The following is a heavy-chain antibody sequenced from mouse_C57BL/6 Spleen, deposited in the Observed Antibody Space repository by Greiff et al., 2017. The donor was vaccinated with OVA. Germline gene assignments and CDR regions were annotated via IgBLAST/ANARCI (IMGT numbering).Heavy chain of an antibody. V-gene: IGHV5-6*01. Sequence: EVQLVESGGDLVKPGGSLKLSCAASGFTFSSYGMSWVRQTPDKRLEWVATISSGGSYTYYPDSVKGRFTISRDNAKNTLYLQMSSLKSEDTAMCCCARVYGSCPCCFDYWGQGTTLTVSS. CDR3: ARVYGSCPCCFDY. D-gene: IGHD1-1*01. J-gene: IGHJ2*01. CDR2: ISSGGSYT. CDR1: GFTFSSYG.